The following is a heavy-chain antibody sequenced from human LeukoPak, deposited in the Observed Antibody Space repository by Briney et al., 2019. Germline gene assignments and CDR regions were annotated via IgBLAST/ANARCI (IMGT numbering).Heavy chain of an antibody. CDR2: IHPSTGNP. J-gene: IGHJ4*02. V-gene: IGHV7-4-1*02. D-gene: IGHD3-16*02. CDR1: GYSFSNYA. Sequence: ASVKVSCKASGYSFSNYALNWVRQAPGQGLEFMGWIHPSTGNPSYAQGFSGRFVFSLDTSVTTTYLQISDLKAEDTAVYFCARALDSLGGLSLPDYWGQGTLVTVSS. CDR3: ARALDSLGGLSLPDY.